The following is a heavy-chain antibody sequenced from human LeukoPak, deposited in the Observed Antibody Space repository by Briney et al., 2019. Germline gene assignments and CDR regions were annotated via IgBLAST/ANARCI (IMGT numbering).Heavy chain of an antibody. Sequence: SETLSLTCTVSGASISSSDYYWGWIRQPPGKGLEWIGSLYSGGLTYYNPSLKSRVTISVDTSKNQFTLKVTSVTAADTAVYSCASGGYSSGWYGSFDIWGQWTVVTVSS. D-gene: IGHD6-19*01. CDR2: LYSGGLT. V-gene: IGHV4-39*01. J-gene: IGHJ3*02. CDR1: GASISSSDYY. CDR3: ASGGYSSGWYGSFDI.